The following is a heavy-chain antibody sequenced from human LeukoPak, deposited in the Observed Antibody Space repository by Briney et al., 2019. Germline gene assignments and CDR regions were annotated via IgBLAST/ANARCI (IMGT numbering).Heavy chain of an antibody. J-gene: IGHJ4*02. CDR3: ASVFSGSFDY. CDR1: GGSISSYY. V-gene: IGHV4-59*01. CDR2: IYYSGST. Sequence: SGTLSLTCTVSGGSISSYYWSWIRQPPGKGLEWIGYIYYSGSTNYNPSLKSRVTISVDTSKNQFSLKLSSVTAADTAVYYCASVFSGSFDYWGQGTLVTVSS. D-gene: IGHD3-22*01.